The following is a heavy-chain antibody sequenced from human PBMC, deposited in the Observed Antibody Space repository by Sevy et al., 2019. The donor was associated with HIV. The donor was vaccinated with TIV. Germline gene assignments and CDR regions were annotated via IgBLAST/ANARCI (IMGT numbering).Heavy chain of an antibody. J-gene: IGHJ6*02. CDR3: ATDSSVHLYGDYGMDV. V-gene: IGHV1-24*01. Sequence: ASGKVSCKVSGYTLTELSMHWVRQAPGKGLEWMGGFDPEDGETIYAQKFQGRVTMTEDTSTDTAYMELSSLRSEDTAVYYCATDSSVHLYGDYGMDVWGQGTTVTVSS. CDR2: FDPEDGET. CDR1: GYTLTELS. D-gene: IGHD4-17*01.